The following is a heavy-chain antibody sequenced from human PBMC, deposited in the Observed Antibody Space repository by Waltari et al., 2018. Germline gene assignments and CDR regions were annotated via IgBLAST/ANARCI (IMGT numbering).Heavy chain of an antibody. V-gene: IGHV1-69*08. CDR2: IIHILGIA. CDR1: GGTFSSYT. Sequence: QVQLVQSGAEVKKPGSSVKVSCKASGGTFSSYTISWVRQAPGQGLEWMGRIIHILGIANYAQKFQGSVTITADKSTSTAYMELSSLRSEDTAVYYCARERLSPRITMIVVVMGDAFDIWGQGTMVTVSS. D-gene: IGHD3-22*01. J-gene: IGHJ3*02. CDR3: ARERLSPRITMIVVVMGDAFDI.